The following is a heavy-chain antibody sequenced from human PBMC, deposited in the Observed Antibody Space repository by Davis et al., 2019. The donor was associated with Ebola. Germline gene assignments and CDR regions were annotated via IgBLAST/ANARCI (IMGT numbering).Heavy chain of an antibody. CDR1: GGSISSSSYY. Sequence: SETLSLTCTVSGGSISSSSYYWGWIRQPPGKGLEWIGSIYYSGSTYYNPSLKSRVTISVDTSKNQFSLKLSSVTAADTAVYYCAKYGSGSYNDYWGQGTLVTVSS. V-gene: IGHV4-39*01. D-gene: IGHD3-10*01. J-gene: IGHJ4*02. CDR3: AKYGSGSYNDY. CDR2: IYYSGST.